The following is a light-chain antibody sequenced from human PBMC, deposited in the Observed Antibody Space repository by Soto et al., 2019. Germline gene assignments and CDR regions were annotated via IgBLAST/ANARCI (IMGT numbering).Light chain of an antibody. CDR2: DAS. J-gene: IGKJ5*01. CDR3: QQRSNFPT. Sequence: EIVLPQSPATLSVSPGESATLSCRARPSVSSNLAWYPQNTCQAPRLLIYDASNRATGIPARFSGSWSGTDFPLTISSLEPEDFAVYYCQQRSNFPTVGQGTRLEIK. V-gene: IGKV3-11*01. CDR1: PSVSSN.